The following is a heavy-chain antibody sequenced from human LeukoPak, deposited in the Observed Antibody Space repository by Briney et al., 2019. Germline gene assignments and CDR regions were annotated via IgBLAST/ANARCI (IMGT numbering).Heavy chain of an antibody. D-gene: IGHD3-22*01. CDR3: ARVHRKYDSSGSLSSD. V-gene: IGHV1-2*02. Sequence: GASVKVSCKASGYTFTGYYMHWVRQAPGQGLEWMGWINPNSGDTNYPQRFQGRVTSTRDTSINTAYMELSGLRSDDTAVYYCARVHRKYDSSGSLSSDWGQGTLVTVSS. J-gene: IGHJ4*02. CDR2: INPNSGDT. CDR1: GYTFTGYY.